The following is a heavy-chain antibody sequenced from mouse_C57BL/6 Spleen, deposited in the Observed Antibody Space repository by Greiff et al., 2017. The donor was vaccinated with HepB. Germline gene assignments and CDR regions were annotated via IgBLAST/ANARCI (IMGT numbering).Heavy chain of an antibody. CDR1: GYSITSGYY. D-gene: IGHD1-1*01. CDR2: ISYDGSN. V-gene: IGHV3-6*01. CDR3: AREDNYYGSSPFYAMDY. J-gene: IGHJ4*01. Sequence: EVKLVESGPGLVKPSQSLSLTCSVTGYSITSGYYWNWIRQFPGNKLEWMGYISYDGSNNYNPSLKNRISITRDTSKNQFFLKLNSVTTEDTATYYCAREDNYYGSSPFYAMDYWGQGTSVTVSS.